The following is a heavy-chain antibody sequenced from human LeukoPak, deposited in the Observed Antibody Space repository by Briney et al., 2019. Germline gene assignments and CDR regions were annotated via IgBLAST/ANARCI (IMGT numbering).Heavy chain of an antibody. CDR3: ARLGATTAQFDP. Sequence: SETLSLTCTVSGGSISSYYWSWIRQPPGKGLEWIGYIYYSGSTNYNPSLKSRVTISVDTSKNQFSLKLSSVTAADTAVYYCARLGATTAQFDPWGQGTLVTVSS. V-gene: IGHV4-59*08. CDR1: GGSISSYY. CDR2: IYYSGST. J-gene: IGHJ5*02. D-gene: IGHD1-26*01.